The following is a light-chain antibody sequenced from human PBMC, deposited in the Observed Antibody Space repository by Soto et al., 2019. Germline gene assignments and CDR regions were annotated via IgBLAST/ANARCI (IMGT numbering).Light chain of an antibody. CDR2: GAS. V-gene: IGKV3-15*01. CDR1: QNVLSN. CDR3: QQYNNWPIT. J-gene: IGKJ5*01. Sequence: EVVMTQSPVTLSVSAGERATLSCMASQNVLSNLAWYQQKPGQAPRLLIYGASTRATGIPARFSGSGSGTEFTLTVSSLQSEDFAVYYCQQYNNWPITFGQGTRLEIK.